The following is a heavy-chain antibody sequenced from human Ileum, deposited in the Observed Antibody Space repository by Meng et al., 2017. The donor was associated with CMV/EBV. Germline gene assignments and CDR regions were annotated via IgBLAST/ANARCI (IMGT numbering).Heavy chain of an antibody. CDR2: INPNPGGS. V-gene: IGHV1-2*02. Sequence: ASVKVSCKASGYTFTGYYMHWVRQAPGQGPEWMGWINPNPGGSKYGQNFQGRVTMTRDTSISTAYMDLSRLRSDDTAVYYCAREGRRGYYAGQNWFDPWGQGTLVTVSS. CDR3: AREGRRGYYAGQNWFDP. D-gene: IGHD3-3*01. J-gene: IGHJ5*02. CDR1: GYTFTGYY.